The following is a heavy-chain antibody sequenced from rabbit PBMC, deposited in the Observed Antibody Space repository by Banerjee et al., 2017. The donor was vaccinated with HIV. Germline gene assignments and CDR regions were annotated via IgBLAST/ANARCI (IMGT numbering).Heavy chain of an antibody. CDR2: IDPVFGST. Sequence: QSLEESGGDLVKPGASLTLTCKASGFSYSGGYDMCWVRQAPGKGLEWIGYIDPVFGSTYYASWVNGRFTISSHNAQNTLYLQLNSLTAADTATYFCARIYAGYGWNFGLWGPGTLVTVS. V-gene: IGHV1S40*01. CDR3: ARIYAGYGWNFGL. J-gene: IGHJ4*01. D-gene: IGHD7-1*01. CDR1: GFSYSGGYD.